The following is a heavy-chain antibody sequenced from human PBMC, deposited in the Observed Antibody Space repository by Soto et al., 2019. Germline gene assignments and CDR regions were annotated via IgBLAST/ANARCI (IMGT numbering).Heavy chain of an antibody. Sequence: QVQLVQSGTEVKRPGDSVKVSCKASGYTFTGYYVHWVRQAPGQGLEGMGWINPNSGDTYLAQRFQGRVTMNRDTTIGTSYMELRGLTSDDTAEYYCAKGGAIVAAGTRVYLYNAMVVCGEGTTVTVSS. V-gene: IGHV1-2*02. CDR2: INPNSGDT. J-gene: IGHJ6*04. D-gene: IGHD1-26*01. CDR1: GYTFTGYY. CDR3: AKGGAIVAAGTRVYLYNAMVV.